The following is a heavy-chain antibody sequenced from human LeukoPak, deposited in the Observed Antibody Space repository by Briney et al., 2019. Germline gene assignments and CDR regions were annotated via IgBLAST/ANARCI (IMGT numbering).Heavy chain of an antibody. V-gene: IGHV1-2*02. Sequence: GASVKVSCKASGYTFTGYYMHWGRQAPGQGLEWMGWINPNSGGTNYAQKFQGRVTMTRDTSISTAYMELSRLRSDDTAVYYCARGHTAVTRHFDFWGQGTLVTVSS. CDR1: GYTFTGYY. CDR2: INPNSGGT. D-gene: IGHD4-17*01. J-gene: IGHJ4*02. CDR3: ARGHTAVTRHFDF.